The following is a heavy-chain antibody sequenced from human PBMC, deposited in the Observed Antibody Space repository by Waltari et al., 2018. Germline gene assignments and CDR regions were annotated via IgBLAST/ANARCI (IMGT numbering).Heavy chain of an antibody. D-gene: IGHD3-22*01. Sequence: EVQLLESGGGLVQPGGSLRLSCAASGFTFSSYAMSWVRQAPGKGLEWVSAISGSGGSTYYADSGKGRFTISRDNSKNTLYLQMNSLRAEDTAVYYCAKDYADEYYYDSSGYAFDIWGQGTMVTVSS. CDR2: ISGSGGST. CDR3: AKDYADEYYYDSSGYAFDI. J-gene: IGHJ3*02. CDR1: GFTFSSYA. V-gene: IGHV3-23*01.